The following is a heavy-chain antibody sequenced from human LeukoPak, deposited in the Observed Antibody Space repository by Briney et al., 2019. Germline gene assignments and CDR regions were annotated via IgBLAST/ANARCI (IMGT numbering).Heavy chain of an antibody. V-gene: IGHV4-39*07. CDR2: IYYSGST. D-gene: IGHD3-10*01. CDR3: ARGWSGYGSGSG. J-gene: IGHJ4*02. Sequence: SETLSLTCTVSGGSISSSSYYWGWIRQPPGKGLEWIGSIYYSGSTNYNPSLKSRVTISVDTSKNQFSLKLSAVTAADTAVYYCARGWSGYGSGSGWGQGTLVTVSS. CDR1: GGSISSSSYY.